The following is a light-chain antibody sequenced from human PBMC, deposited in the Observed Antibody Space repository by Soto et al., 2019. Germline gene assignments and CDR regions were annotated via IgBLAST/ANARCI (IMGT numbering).Light chain of an antibody. Sequence: DIVMNQSPDSLAVSLGEGATINCESSQSVFHNSNSKNYVAWYQQKPGQPPKLLIYWASTRESGVPDRFSGSGSGTHFTLTISSLQAADVAVYYCQQYYSIPYTFGQGTKLEI. V-gene: IGKV4-1*01. CDR1: QSVFHNSNSKNY. J-gene: IGKJ2*01. CDR2: WAS. CDR3: QQYYSIPYT.